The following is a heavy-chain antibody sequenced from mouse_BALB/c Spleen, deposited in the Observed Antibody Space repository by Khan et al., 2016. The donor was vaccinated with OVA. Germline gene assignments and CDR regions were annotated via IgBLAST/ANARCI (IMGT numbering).Heavy chain of an antibody. CDR3: ARGYDGYYWFAY. J-gene: IGHJ3*01. CDR1: GYSITSGYY. Sequence: EVQLQESGPGLVKPSQSLSLTCSVTGYSITSGYYWNWIRQFPGNKLEWMGYISYDGSNNYNPSLNNRISITRDTSHNQFFLKLNSVTTEDTATYYCARGYDGYYWFAYWGQGTLVTVSA. D-gene: IGHD2-3*01. CDR2: ISYDGSN. V-gene: IGHV3-6*02.